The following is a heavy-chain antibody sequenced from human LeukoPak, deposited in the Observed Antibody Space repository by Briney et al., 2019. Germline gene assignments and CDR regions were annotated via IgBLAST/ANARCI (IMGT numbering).Heavy chain of an antibody. CDR1: GFTFSSYS. J-gene: IGHJ6*02. D-gene: IGHD3-16*01. V-gene: IGHV3-48*02. CDR2: ISSSSSTI. CDR3: ARDNHYDYVWGSHHLLLYGMDV. Sequence: GGSLRLSCAASGFTFSSYSMNWVRQAPGKGLEWVSYISSSSSTIYYADSVKGRFTISRDNAKNSLYLQMNSLRDEDTAVYYCARDNHYDYVWGSHHLLLYGMDVWGQGTTVTVSS.